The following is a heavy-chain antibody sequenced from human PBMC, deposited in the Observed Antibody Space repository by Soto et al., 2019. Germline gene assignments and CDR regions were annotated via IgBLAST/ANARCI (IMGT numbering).Heavy chain of an antibody. Sequence: PSETLSLTCAVSGGSISSYYWSWIRQPPGKGLEWIGYIYYSGSTNYNPSLKSRVTISVDTSKNQFSLKLSSVTAADTAVYYCARGWVAAAGRPFDYWGQGTLVTVSS. V-gene: IGHV4-59*01. D-gene: IGHD6-13*01. CDR1: GGSISSYY. J-gene: IGHJ4*02. CDR2: IYYSGST. CDR3: ARGWVAAAGRPFDY.